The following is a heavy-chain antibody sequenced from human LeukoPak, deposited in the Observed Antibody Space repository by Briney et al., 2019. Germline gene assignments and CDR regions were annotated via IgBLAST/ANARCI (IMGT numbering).Heavy chain of an antibody. V-gene: IGHV3-23*01. CDR2: IGGSGEST. D-gene: IGHD2-8*01. J-gene: IGHJ3*01. Sequence: GGSLRLSCAASGFTFSTHAMNWVRQAPGKGLEWVSNIGGSGESTYYADSVKGRFTISRDNSKNTVFLQMNSLSRDDTAVYYCARRGGSNGWGAIDVWGQGTTITVSS. CDR1: GFTFSTHA. CDR3: ARRGGSNGWGAIDV.